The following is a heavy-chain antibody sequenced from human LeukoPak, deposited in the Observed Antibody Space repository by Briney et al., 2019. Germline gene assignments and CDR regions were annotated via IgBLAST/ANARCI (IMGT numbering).Heavy chain of an antibody. V-gene: IGHV6-1*01. J-gene: IGHJ4*02. CDR2: TYYRSKWYN. Sequence: SQTLSLTCALSGDSVSSNSAAWHWIRQSPSRGLEWLGRTYYRSKWYNDYAVSVKSRITINPDTSKNQFSLQLNSVTPEDTAVYYCARARPPGTEPPFDYWGQGTLVTVSS. CDR3: ARARPPGTEPPFDY. CDR1: GDSVSSNSAA. D-gene: IGHD1-1*01.